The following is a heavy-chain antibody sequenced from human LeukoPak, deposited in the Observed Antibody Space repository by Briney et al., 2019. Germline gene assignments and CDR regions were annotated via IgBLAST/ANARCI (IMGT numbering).Heavy chain of an antibody. Sequence: GGSLRLSCAASGFSFSTYWMNWVRQAPGKGLEWVANIKQDGSATYYVDSVKGRFTISRDNAKNSLYLEMNSLRAEDTALYYCAKAHIAATGPHDAFGIWGQGTMVTVSS. CDR1: GFSFSTYW. V-gene: IGHV3-7*03. CDR3: AKAHIAATGPHDAFGI. CDR2: IKQDGSAT. D-gene: IGHD6-13*01. J-gene: IGHJ3*02.